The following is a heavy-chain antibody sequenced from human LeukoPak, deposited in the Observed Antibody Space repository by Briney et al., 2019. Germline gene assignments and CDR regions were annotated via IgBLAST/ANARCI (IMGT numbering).Heavy chain of an antibody. Sequence: GGSLRLSCAASGFTVSSNYMNWVRQAPGKGLEWVSVINGGGGTDYADSVKGRFTVSRDNSKNTLYLQMNSLRVEDTAVYYRARHYSEDGDYVGYWGQGTLVTVSS. CDR3: ARHYSEDGDYVGY. CDR1: GFTVSSNY. J-gene: IGHJ4*02. CDR2: INGGGGT. D-gene: IGHD4-17*01. V-gene: IGHV3-66*02.